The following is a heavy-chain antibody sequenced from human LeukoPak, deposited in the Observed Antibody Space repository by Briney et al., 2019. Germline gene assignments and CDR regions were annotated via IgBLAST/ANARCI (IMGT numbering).Heavy chain of an antibody. D-gene: IGHD2-2*01. CDR1: GFTFSSYA. V-gene: IGHV3-23*01. J-gene: IGHJ6*02. CDR2: ISGSGGST. CDR3: AKMLGYCSSTSCHLYYYCGMDV. Sequence: GGSLRLSCAASGFTFSSYAMSWVRQAPGKGLEWVSAISGSGGSTYYADSVKGRFTISRDNSKNTLYLQMNSLRAEDTAVYYCAKMLGYCSSTSCHLYYYCGMDVWGQGTTVTVSS.